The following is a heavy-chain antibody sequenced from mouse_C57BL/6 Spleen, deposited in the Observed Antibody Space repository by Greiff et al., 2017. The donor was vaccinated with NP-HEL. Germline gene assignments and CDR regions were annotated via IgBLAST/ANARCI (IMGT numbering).Heavy chain of an antibody. CDR1: GFTFSDYG. J-gene: IGHJ1*03. D-gene: IGHD4-1*01. CDR2: ISSGSSTI. Sequence: EVMLVESGGGLVKPGGSLKLSCAASGFTFSDYGMHWVRQAPEKGLEWVAYISSGSSTIYYADTVKGRFTISRDNAKNTLFLQMTSLRSENTAMYCCARPNWDEYFDVWGTGTTVTVSS. CDR3: ARPNWDEYFDV. V-gene: IGHV5-17*01.